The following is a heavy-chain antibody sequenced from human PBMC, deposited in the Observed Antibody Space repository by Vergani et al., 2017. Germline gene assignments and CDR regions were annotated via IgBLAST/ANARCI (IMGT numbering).Heavy chain of an antibody. J-gene: IGHJ4*02. V-gene: IGHV3-30-3*01. CDR3: VRDPRTGRPDYFDY. D-gene: IGHD1-1*01. CDR1: GFTFGSYD. Sequence: QVQLVESGGGVVQPGRPLRLSCAAFGFTFGSYDMHWVCQAPGKGQEWVAVTSRNGDIKYYADSVEGRFTISRDNFRNTLYLHVNSRRAENTAVYFRVRDPRTGRPDYFDYWGRETLVVIAS. CDR2: TSRNGDIK.